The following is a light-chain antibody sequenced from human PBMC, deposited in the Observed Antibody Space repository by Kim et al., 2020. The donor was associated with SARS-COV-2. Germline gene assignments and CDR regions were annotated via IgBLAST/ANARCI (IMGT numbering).Light chain of an antibody. J-gene: IGKJ1*01. Sequence: SPGERTTLSCRASKSISSSYLAWYQQKPGQAPRLLIYGASNRATDIPVRFSGSGSGTDFTLTINRLGPEDFAVYYCQQYGSSPWTSGRGTKVDIK. CDR2: GAS. V-gene: IGKV3-20*01. CDR1: KSISSSY. CDR3: QQYGSSPWT.